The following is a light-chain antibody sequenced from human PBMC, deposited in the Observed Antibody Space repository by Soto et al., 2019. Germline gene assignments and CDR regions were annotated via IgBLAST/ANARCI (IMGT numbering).Light chain of an antibody. CDR1: QGIRND. J-gene: IGKJ4*01. Sequence: AIQMTQSPSSLSASVGDRVTITCRASQGIRNDLGWYQQRPGKAPKVLIYAASTVQSVVPSRFSGSGYGTDFTLTISSLQPEDFATYYCLQDYDYPLTFGGGTKVEI. V-gene: IGKV1-6*01. CDR2: AAS. CDR3: LQDYDYPLT.